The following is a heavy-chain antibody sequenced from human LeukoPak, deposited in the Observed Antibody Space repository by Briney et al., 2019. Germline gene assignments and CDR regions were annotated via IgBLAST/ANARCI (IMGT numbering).Heavy chain of an antibody. V-gene: IGHV4-59*01. Sequence: PSETLSLTCTVSGGSISSYYWSWIRQPPGKGLEWIGYIYYSGSTNYNPSLKSRVTISVDTSKNQFSLKLSSVTAADTAVYYCARGLLDGYTHPAAXDXXGQGXXVXV. CDR3: ARGLLDGYTHPAAXDX. CDR1: GGSISSYY. CDR2: IYYSGST. J-gene: IGHJ3*01. D-gene: IGHD5-24*01.